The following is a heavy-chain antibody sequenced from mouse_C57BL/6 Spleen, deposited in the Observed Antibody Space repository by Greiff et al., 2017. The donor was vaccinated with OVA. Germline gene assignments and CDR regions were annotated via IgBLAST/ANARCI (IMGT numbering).Heavy chain of an antibody. D-gene: IGHD1-1*01. CDR2: IDPETGGT. V-gene: IGHV1-15*01. J-gene: IGHJ2*01. CDR1: GYTFTDYE. Sequence: QVQLKESGAELVRPGASVTLSCKASGYTFTDYEMHWVKQTPVHGLEWIGAIDPETGGTAYNQKFKGKAILTADKSSSTAYMELRSLTSEDSAVYYCTRIRDCWGQGTTLTVYS. CDR3: TRIRDC.